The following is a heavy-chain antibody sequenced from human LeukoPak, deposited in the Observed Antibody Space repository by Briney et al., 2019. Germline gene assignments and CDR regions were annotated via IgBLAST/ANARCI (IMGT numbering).Heavy chain of an antibody. CDR2: IYYSGST. Sequence: PSETLSLTCTVSGGSISSYYWSWIRQPAGKGLEWIGYIYYSGSTNYNPSLKSRVTISVDTSKNQFSLKLSSVTAADTAVYYCARGPSTVTTIYAFDIWGQGTMVTVSS. D-gene: IGHD4-11*01. V-gene: IGHV4-59*01. J-gene: IGHJ3*02. CDR3: ARGPSTVTTIYAFDI. CDR1: GGSISSYY.